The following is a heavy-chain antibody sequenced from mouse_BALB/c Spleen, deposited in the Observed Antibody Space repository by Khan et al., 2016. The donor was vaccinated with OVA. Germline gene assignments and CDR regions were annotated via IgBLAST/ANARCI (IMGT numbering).Heavy chain of an antibody. D-gene: IGHD2-1*01. CDR2: IYPGNSDT. Sequence: VRLQQSGTVLARPGASVKMSCKASGYSFTSYWMHWVKQRPGQGLEWIGAIYPGNSDTSYNQKFKGKAKLTAVTSASTAYMELSSLTNVDYAVYSYTDGNYVDWFAYWGQGTLVTVSA. CDR1: GYSFTSYW. V-gene: IGHV1-5*01. CDR3: TDGNYVDWFAY. J-gene: IGHJ3*01.